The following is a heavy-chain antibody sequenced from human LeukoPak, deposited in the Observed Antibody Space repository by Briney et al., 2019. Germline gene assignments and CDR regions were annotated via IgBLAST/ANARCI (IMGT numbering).Heavy chain of an antibody. V-gene: IGHV4-59*01. CDR1: GGSISSYY. CDR3: ARDNSRDAFDI. Sequence: SETLSLTCTVSGGSISSYYWSWIRQPPGKGLEWIGYIYYSGSTNYIPSLKSRVTISVDTSKNQFSLKLSSVTAADTAVYYCARDNSRDAFDIWGQGTMVTVSS. J-gene: IGHJ3*02. CDR2: IYYSGST. D-gene: IGHD2-21*01.